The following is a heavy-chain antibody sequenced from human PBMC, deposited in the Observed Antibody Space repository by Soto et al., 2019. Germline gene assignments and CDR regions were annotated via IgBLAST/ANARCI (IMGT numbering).Heavy chain of an antibody. CDR2: IYYSGST. CDR1: GGSVSSGSYY. Sequence: PSETLSLTCTVSGGSVSSGSYYWRWIRQPPGKGLEWIGYIYYSGSTNYNPSLKSRVTISVDTSKNQFSLKLSSVTAADTAVYYCARTGSRDYWGQGTPVTVSS. CDR3: ARTGSRDY. D-gene: IGHD3-10*01. V-gene: IGHV4-61*01. J-gene: IGHJ4*02.